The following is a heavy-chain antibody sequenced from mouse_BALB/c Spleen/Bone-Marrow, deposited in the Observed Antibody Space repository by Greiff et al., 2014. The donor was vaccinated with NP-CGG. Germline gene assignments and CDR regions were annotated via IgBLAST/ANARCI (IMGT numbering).Heavy chain of an antibody. CDR1: GYAFSAYW. J-gene: IGHJ2*01. CDR3: ARSGYGSNYDY. CDR2: IYPGDGDT. Sequence: QVQLQQPGAELVRPGSSVKISCKASGYAFSAYWMIWVKQRPGQGLEWIGQIYPGDGDTNYNGKFKGKATLTADKSSSTAYMQHSSLTSEDSAVYFCARSGYGSNYDYWGQGTTLTVSS. D-gene: IGHD1-1*01. V-gene: IGHV1-80*01.